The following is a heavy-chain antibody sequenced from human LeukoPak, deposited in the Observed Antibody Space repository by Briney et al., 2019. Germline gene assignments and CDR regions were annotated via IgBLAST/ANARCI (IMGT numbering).Heavy chain of an antibody. D-gene: IGHD6-13*01. J-gene: IGHJ6*02. Sequence: PGGSLRLSCAASGLTVNSNYMTWVRQAPGKGLEWVSVIYSDGSTHYADSVRGRFTISRDNSKNTLYLQMNSLRAEDTAVYYCARDKASSPFYAMDVWGQGTTVTVSS. V-gene: IGHV3-53*01. CDR1: GLTVNSNY. CDR2: IYSDGST. CDR3: ARDKASSPFYAMDV.